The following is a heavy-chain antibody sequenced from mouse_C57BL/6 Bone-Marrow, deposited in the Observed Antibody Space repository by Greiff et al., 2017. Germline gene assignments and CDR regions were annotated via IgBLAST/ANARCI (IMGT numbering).Heavy chain of an antibody. CDR1: GYTFTSYG. D-gene: IGHD2-3*01. J-gene: IGHJ2*01. Sequence: QVQLQQSGAELARPGASVKLSCKASGYTFTSYGISWVTQSTGQGLEWIGEIYPRSGNTYYNEKFKGKATLTADKSSSTAYMELRSLTSEDSAVYFCARSLDGYYDCDYWGQGTTLTVSS. CDR2: IYPRSGNT. V-gene: IGHV1-81*01. CDR3: ARSLDGYYDCDY.